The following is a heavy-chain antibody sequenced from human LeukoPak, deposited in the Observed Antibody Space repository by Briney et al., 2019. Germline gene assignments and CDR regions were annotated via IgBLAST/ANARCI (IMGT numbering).Heavy chain of an antibody. J-gene: IGHJ4*02. Sequence: SETLSLTCTVSGGSISSSSYYWGWIRQPPGKGLEWIGSIYYSGSTYYNPSLKSRVTMSVDTSKNQFSLKLSSVTAVDTAVYYCARRADSGIYFDYWGQGTLVTVSS. CDR3: ARRADSGIYFDY. CDR1: GGSISSSSYY. V-gene: IGHV4-39*07. CDR2: IYYSGST. D-gene: IGHD3-22*01.